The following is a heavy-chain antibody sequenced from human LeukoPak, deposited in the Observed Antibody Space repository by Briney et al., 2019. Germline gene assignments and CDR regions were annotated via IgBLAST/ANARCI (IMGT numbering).Heavy chain of an antibody. CDR1: GFTFSSYR. J-gene: IGHJ4*02. V-gene: IGHV3-21*01. CDR2: ISSSSSYI. CDR3: ANTGSGSYYNAY. D-gene: IGHD3-10*01. Sequence: PGGSLRLSCAAPGFTFSSYRMNWVRQAPGKGLEWVSSISSSSSYIYYGDSVKGRFTISRDNAKNSLYLQMNSLRAEDTAVYYCANTGSGSYYNAYWGQGTLVTVSS.